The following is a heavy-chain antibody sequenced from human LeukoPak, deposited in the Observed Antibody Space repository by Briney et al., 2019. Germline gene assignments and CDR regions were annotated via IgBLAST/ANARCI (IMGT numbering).Heavy chain of an antibody. CDR2: ISAYNGNT. J-gene: IGHJ4*02. D-gene: IGHD3-10*01. CDR3: ARGRLSSGSYLDYFDY. CDR1: GGTFSSYA. V-gene: IGHV1-18*01. Sequence: ASVKVSCKASGGTFSSYAISWVRQAPGQGLEWMGWISAYNGNTNYAQKLQGKVTMTTDTSTSTAYMELRSLRSDDTAVYYCARGRLSSGSYLDYFDYWGQGTLVTVSS.